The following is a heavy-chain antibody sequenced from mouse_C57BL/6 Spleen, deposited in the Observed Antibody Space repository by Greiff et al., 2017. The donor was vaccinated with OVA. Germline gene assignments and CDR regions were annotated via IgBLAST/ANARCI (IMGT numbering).Heavy chain of an antibody. D-gene: IGHD1-1*01. CDR2: IDPSDSYT. CDR1: GYTFTSYW. J-gene: IGHJ1*03. CDR3: ASGYYYGSSPRYFDV. V-gene: IGHV1-50*01. Sequence: QVQLQQPGAELVKPGASVKLSCKASGYTFTSYWMQWVKQRPGQGLEWIGEIDPSDSYTNYNQKFKGKATLTVDTSSSTAYMQLSSLTSEDSAVYYCASGYYYGSSPRYFDVWGTGTTVTVSS.